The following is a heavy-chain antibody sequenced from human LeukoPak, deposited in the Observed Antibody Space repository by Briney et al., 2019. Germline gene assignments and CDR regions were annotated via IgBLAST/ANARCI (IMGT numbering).Heavy chain of an antibody. D-gene: IGHD3-22*01. V-gene: IGHV4-39*01. CDR3: ARHYPYYYDSSGYAFDI. J-gene: IGHJ3*02. CDR2: IYYSGST. Sequence: PSETLSLTCTVSGGSTSSSSYYWGWIRQPPGKGLEWIGSIYYSGSTYYNPSLKSRVTISVDTSKNQFSLKLSSVTAADTAVYYCARHYPYYYDSSGYAFDIWGQGTMVTVSS. CDR1: GGSTSSSSYY.